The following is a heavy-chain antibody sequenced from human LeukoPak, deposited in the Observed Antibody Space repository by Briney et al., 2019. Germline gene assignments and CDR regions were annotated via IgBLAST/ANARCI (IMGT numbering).Heavy chain of an antibody. V-gene: IGHV4-59*01. CDR2: IYYSGST. J-gene: IGHJ3*02. CDR3: AREVSSWGAFDI. Sequence: KPSETLSLTCAVYGGSFSGYYWSWIRQPPGKGLEWIGYIYYSGSTNYNPSLKSRVTISVDTSKNQFSLKLSSVTAADTAVYYCAREVSSWGAFDIWGQGTMVTVSS. D-gene: IGHD6-13*01. CDR1: GGSFSGYY.